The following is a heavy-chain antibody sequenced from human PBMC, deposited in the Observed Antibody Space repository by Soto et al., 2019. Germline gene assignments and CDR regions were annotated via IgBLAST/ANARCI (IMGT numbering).Heavy chain of an antibody. Sequence: HPGGSLRLSCAASGFTFSTYAMNWVRRAPGKGLEWVSAISGSGKSASYADSVKGRFTLSRDNSRDTLYLQMNSLRVEDTAVYFCAKGKDYFDSSGYSYFDSWGQGTRVTVSS. CDR1: GFTFSTYA. V-gene: IGHV3-23*01. CDR3: AKGKDYFDSSGYSYFDS. D-gene: IGHD3-22*01. J-gene: IGHJ4*02. CDR2: ISGSGKSA.